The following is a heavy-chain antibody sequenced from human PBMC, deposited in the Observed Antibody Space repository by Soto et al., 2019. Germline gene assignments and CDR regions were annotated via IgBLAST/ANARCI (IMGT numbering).Heavy chain of an antibody. CDR3: ARVDSSSWYAYWFAP. D-gene: IGHD6-13*01. V-gene: IGHV4-34*01. CDR2: INHSGST. J-gene: IGHJ5*02. CDR1: GGSFSGYY. Sequence: SETLSLTCAVYGGSFSGYYWGWIRQPPGKGLEWIGEINHSGSTNYNPSLKSRVTISVDTSKNQFSLKLSSVTAADTAVYYCARVDSSSWYAYWFAPWGQGTLVTVSS.